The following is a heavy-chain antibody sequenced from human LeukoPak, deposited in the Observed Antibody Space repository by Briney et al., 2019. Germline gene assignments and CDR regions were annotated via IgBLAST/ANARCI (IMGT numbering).Heavy chain of an antibody. V-gene: IGHV4-39*07. CDR2: IYYSGST. CDR1: GGSISSSSYY. J-gene: IGHJ3*02. CDR3: ARDGRRGYSYGGNDAFDI. Sequence: PSETLSLTCTVSGGSISSSSYYWGWIRQPPGKGLEWIGSIYYSGSTYYNPSLKSRVTISVDTSKNQFSLKLSSVTAADTAVYYCARDGRRGYSYGGNDAFDIWGQGTMVTVSS. D-gene: IGHD5-18*01.